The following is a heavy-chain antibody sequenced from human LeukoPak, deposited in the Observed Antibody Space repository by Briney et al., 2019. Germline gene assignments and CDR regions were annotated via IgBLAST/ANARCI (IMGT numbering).Heavy chain of an antibody. V-gene: IGHV3-30*03. D-gene: IGHD3-3*01. J-gene: IGHJ6*02. CDR1: GFTFGSSA. Sequence: GGSLRLSCVASGFTFGSSAMHWVRQAPGKVLEWVAVISYDESNKYYADSVKGRFTISRDNSKNTLYLQMNSLRAEDTAVYYCARGTDTKPFWSGYWVDVWGQGTTVTVSS. CDR2: ISYDESNK. CDR3: ARGTDTKPFWSGYWVDV.